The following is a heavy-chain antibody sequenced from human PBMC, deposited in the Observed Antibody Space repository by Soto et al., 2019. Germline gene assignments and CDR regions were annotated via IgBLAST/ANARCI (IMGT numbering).Heavy chain of an antibody. V-gene: IGHV1-69*12. CDR2: IIPIFGTA. Sequence: QVQLVQSGAEVKKPGSSVKVSCKASGGTFSSYAISWVRQAPGQGLEWMGGIIPIFGTANYAQKFQGRVTMTAADATSTAYRELSGLRSEDTAVYYCARGGIAPRSPYYYGMDVWGQGTTVTVSS. CDR1: GGTFSSYA. D-gene: IGHD6-6*01. J-gene: IGHJ6*02. CDR3: ARGGIAPRSPYYYGMDV.